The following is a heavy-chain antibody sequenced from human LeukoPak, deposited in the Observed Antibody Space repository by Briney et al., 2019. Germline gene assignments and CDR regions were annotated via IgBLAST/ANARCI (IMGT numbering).Heavy chain of an antibody. CDR2: INPSGGST. D-gene: IGHD2-2*03. J-gene: IGHJ6*02. V-gene: IGHV1-46*01. CDR1: GNTFTSYY. CDR3: ARSLDIVVVRYGMDV. Sequence: ASVKVSCRASGNTFTSYYMHWVRQAPGQGLEWMGIINPSGGSTSYAQRFQGRVTMTRDTSTSTVYMELSSLRSEDTAVYYCARSLDIVVVRYGMDVWGQGTTVTVSS.